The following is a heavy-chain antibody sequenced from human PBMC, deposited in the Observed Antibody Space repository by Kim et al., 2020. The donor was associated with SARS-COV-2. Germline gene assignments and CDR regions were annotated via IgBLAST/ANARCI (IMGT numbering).Heavy chain of an antibody. CDR3: AHSTILTGYYNSPYFDY. CDR2: IYWDDDK. CDR1: GFSLSTSEMG. J-gene: IGHJ4*02. V-gene: IGHV2-5*02. Sequence: SGPTLVNPTQTLTLTCTFSGFSLSTSEMGVGWIRQPPGQALEWLALIYWDDDKRFSPSLKSRVSITKDASKNQVVLTMANVDPVDTGTYFCAHSTILTGYYNSPYFDYWGRGALVTVSS. D-gene: IGHD3-9*01.